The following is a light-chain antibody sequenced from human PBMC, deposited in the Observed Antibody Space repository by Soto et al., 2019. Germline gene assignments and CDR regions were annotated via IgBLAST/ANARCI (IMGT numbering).Light chain of an antibody. CDR3: SAYTSSSTYV. J-gene: IGLJ1*01. Sequence: QSALTQPASVSGSPGPSITISCTGTSSDVGGYNYVSWYQQHPGKAPKLMIYDVSNRPSGVSNRFSGSKSGNTASLTISGLQAEDEDDYYCSAYTSSSTYVFGSGTKLTVL. CDR1: SSDVGGYNY. CDR2: DVS. V-gene: IGLV2-14*01.